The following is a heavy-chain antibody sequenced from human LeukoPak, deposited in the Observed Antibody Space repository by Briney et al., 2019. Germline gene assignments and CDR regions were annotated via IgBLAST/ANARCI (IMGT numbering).Heavy chain of an antibody. CDR2: LYYSGST. CDR3: ARAARSWSFDY. CDR1: GGSISSYY. V-gene: IGHV4-59*01. D-gene: IGHD6-13*01. J-gene: IGHJ4*02. Sequence: SETLSLTCTVSGGSISSYYWSWIRQPPGKGLEWIGYLYYSGSTNYNPSLKTRVTISVDTSKNQFSLKLSSVSAADTAVYYCARAARSWSFDYWGQGTLVTVSS.